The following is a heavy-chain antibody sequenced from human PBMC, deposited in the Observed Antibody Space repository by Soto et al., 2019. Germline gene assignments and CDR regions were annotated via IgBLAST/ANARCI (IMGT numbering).Heavy chain of an antibody. J-gene: IGHJ4*02. CDR2: VYHTGST. CDR1: GYAISSGFY. V-gene: IGHV4-38-2*01. Sequence: PSETPSLTCDVSGYAISSGFYWDWLRLSPGKGLDWIGCVYHTGSTYYNPSLKSRVSISVDTSKNHFSLKMTTVTAPDTAVYYCARHKVTRGGPSEYGGQGIRVTASS. CDR3: ARHKVTRGGPSEY. D-gene: IGHD2-21*02.